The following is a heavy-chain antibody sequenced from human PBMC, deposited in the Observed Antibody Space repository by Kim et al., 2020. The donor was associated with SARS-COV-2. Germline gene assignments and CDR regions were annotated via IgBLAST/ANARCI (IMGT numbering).Heavy chain of an antibody. CDR2: ISGNNGDT. J-gene: IGHJ5*02. D-gene: IGHD6-19*01. V-gene: IGHV1-18*01. CDR1: GYTFTSYG. Sequence: ASVKVSCKASGYTFTSYGISWVRQAPGQGLEWMGWISGNNGDTKYAQKLQGRVTMTIDTSTNTAYMELRSLRSDDTAVYYCTRDIVVAGVRFDPWGQGTLVTVS. CDR3: TRDIVVAGVRFDP.